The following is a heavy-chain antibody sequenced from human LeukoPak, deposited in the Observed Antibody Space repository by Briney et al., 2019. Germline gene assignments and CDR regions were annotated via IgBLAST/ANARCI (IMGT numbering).Heavy chain of an antibody. D-gene: IGHD7-27*01. V-gene: IGHV4-61*02. CDR2: IYASGST. CDR1: GSSISSDSSY. J-gene: IGHJ6*03. Sequence: SQTLSLTCTVSGSSISSDSSYWSWIRQPAGEGLEWIGRIYASGSTNYNPSLKSRVTISVDTSKNQFSLSLTSVTAADTAVYYCTRGQTWVYYMDVWGKGTTVTVSS. CDR3: TRGQTWVYYMDV.